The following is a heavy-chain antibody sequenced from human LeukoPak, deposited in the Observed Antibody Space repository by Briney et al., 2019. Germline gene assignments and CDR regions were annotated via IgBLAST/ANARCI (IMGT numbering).Heavy chain of an antibody. V-gene: IGHV1-69*13. CDR3: ARGPTQQYQLLVWFDP. J-gene: IGHJ5*02. CDR1: GGTFSSYA. Sequence: ASVKVSCKASGGTFSSYAISWVLQAPGQGLEWMGRIIPIFGTANYAQKFQGRVTITADESTSTAYMELSSLRSEDTAVYYGARGPTQQYQLLVWFDPWGQGTLVTVSS. CDR2: IIPIFGTA. D-gene: IGHD2-2*01.